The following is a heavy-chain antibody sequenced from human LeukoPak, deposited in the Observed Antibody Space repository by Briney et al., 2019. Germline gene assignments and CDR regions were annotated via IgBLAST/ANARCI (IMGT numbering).Heavy chain of an antibody. CDR3: ARAVSGVVPGFDY. CDR1: GGSISSYY. CDR2: IYYSGST. D-gene: IGHD2-2*01. V-gene: IGHV4-59*01. J-gene: IGHJ4*02. Sequence: PSETLSLTCTVSGGSISSYYWSWIRQPPGKGLEWIGYIYYSGSTNYNPSLKSRVTISVDTSKNQFSLKLSSVTAADTAVYYRARAVSGVVPGFDYWGQGTLVTVSS.